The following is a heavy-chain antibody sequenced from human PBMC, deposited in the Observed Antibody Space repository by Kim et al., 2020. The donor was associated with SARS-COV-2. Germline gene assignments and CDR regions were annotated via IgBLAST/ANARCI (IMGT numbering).Heavy chain of an antibody. CDR2: T. D-gene: IGHD5-12*01. Sequence: TYYAESVKGRFTVSRDSASNTLYLQMNSLRADDTAVYYYVKGAWLDYWGPGTLVTVSS. CDR3: VKGAWLDY. J-gene: IGHJ4*02. V-gene: IGHV3-23*01.